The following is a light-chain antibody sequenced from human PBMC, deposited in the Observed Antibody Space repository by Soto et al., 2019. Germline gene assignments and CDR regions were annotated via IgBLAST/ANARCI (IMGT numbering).Light chain of an antibody. CDR1: QSVSNSY. J-gene: IGKJ1*01. V-gene: IGKV3-20*01. Sequence: DIVLTQSPGTLSLSPGERATLSCRASQSVSNSYLAWYQQKPGQAPRLLIYGASSRATGIPDRFSGDGSGTDLTLTIRRLEPEDFVVYYCQHFGTSPTWTFGQGTKVEVK. CDR3: QHFGTSPTWT. CDR2: GAS.